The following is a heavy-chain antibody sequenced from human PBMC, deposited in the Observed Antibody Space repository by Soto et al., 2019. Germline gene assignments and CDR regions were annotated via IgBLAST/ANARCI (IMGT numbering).Heavy chain of an antibody. CDR2: IYYTGST. J-gene: IGHJ3*02. V-gene: IGHV4-39*01. CDR1: GGSISRNNYY. Sequence: SETLSLTCTVSGGSISRNNYYRGWIRQTPGKGLEWIGIIYYTGSTYYNPSLKSRVTISVDTSKNQFSLKLSSVTAADTAVYYCARQPTGALDIWGQGTMVTVSS. CDR3: ARQPTGALDI. D-gene: IGHD4-4*01.